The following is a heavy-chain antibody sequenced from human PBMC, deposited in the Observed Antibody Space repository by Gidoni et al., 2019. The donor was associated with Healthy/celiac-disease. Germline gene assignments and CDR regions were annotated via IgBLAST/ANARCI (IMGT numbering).Heavy chain of an antibody. CDR2: INHRGRT. V-gene: IGHV4-34*01. D-gene: IGHD2-8*01. Sequence: QVQLQQWGAGLLKPSETLSLTCAVYGGSFSGYYWSWIRQPPGKGLEWIGEINHRGRTNYNPSLKSRVTISVDTSKNQFSLKLSSVTAADTAVYYCARRRPLMVYAIPRYYFDYWGQGTLVTVSS. J-gene: IGHJ4*02. CDR1: GGSFSGYY. CDR3: ARRRPLMVYAIPRYYFDY.